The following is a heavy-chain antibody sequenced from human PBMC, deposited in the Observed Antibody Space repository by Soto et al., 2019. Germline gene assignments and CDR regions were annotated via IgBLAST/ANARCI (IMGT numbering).Heavy chain of an antibody. V-gene: IGHV4-61*08. D-gene: IGHD6-13*01. CDR3: ASHSSHWPFFDL. CDR1: DGYITNNDYY. CDR2: IYYTGLS. J-gene: IGHJ4*02. Sequence: SETMSLTYTVSDGYITNNDYYWSWIRQPPGKGLEWIGYIYYTGLSNSNPSLNSRVTMSVDTSKNQFSLKLSSVTAADTAVYYCASHSSHWPFFDLWGQGTLVTVSS.